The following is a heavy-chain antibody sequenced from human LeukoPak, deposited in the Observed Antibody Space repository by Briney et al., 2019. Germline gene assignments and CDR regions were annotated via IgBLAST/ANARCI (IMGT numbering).Heavy chain of an antibody. CDR3: ARIRREMATTSFDY. J-gene: IGHJ4*02. V-gene: IGHV4-31*03. CDR1: GGSISSGGYY. Sequence: SQTLSLTCTVSGGSISSGGYYWRWIRQHPGKGLEWIGYIYYSGSTYYNPSLKSRVTISVDTSKNQFSLKLSSVTAADTAVYYCARIRREMATTSFDYWGQGTLVTVSS. CDR2: IYYSGST. D-gene: IGHD5-24*01.